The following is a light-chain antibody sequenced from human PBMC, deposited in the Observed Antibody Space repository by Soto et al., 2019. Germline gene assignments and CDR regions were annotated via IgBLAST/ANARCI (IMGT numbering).Light chain of an antibody. CDR2: EVS. CDR1: SSDVGGYKH. CDR3: SSYTSGATLV. V-gene: IGLV2-14*01. J-gene: IGLJ2*01. Sequence: QSVLTQPASVSGSPGQSITISCTGTSSDVGGYKHVAWYQQHPGKAPKLMIYEVSNRPSGASNRFSASKSGNTASLTISGLQAEDEADYFCSSYTSGATLVFGGGTKVTVL.